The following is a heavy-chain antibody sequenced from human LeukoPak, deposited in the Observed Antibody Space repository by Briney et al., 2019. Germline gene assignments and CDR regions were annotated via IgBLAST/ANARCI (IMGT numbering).Heavy chain of an antibody. CDR3: ARASNSPFDY. J-gene: IGHJ4*02. D-gene: IGHD2-21*01. CDR2: IYTDSTI. V-gene: IGHV3-48*03. Sequence: GGSLRLSCAASGFTFSNYELSWVRLAPGKGLEWVSHIYTDSTIYQADSVKGRFTISRDNAKNSLYLQMNSLRAEDTAVYYCARASNSPFDYWGQGTLVTVSS. CDR1: GFTFSNYE.